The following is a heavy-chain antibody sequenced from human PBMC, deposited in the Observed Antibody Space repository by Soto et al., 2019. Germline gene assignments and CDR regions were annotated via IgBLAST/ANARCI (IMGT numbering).Heavy chain of an antibody. CDR1: GGSISSGDYY. Sequence: QVQLQESGPGLVKPSQTLSLTCTVSGGSISSGDYYWSWIRQPPGKGLEWIGYIYYSGSTYYNPSLKSRVTISVDTSKNQFPLKRSSVTAADPAVYYCARAQGSGFLVSWGQGTLVTVSS. CDR3: ARAQGSGFLVS. D-gene: IGHD3-10*01. CDR2: IYYSGST. J-gene: IGHJ4*02. V-gene: IGHV4-30-4*01.